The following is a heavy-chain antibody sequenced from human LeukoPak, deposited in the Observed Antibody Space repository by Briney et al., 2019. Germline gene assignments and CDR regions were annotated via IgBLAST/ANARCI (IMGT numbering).Heavy chain of an antibody. D-gene: IGHD3-16*01. Sequence: ASVKVSCKASGYTFTSYDINWVRQATGQGLEWMGWMNPNSGNTGYAQKFQGRVTITRNTSISTAYMELSSLRSEDTAVYYCATAQGGLRSDYFDYWGQGTLVTVSS. J-gene: IGHJ4*02. CDR3: ATAQGGLRSDYFDY. V-gene: IGHV1-8*03. CDR1: GYTFTSYD. CDR2: MNPNSGNT.